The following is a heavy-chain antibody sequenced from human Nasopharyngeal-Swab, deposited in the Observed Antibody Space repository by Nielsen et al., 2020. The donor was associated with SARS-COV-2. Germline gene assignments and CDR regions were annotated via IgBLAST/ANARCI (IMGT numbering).Heavy chain of an antibody. Sequence: GESLKISCVASRFTFSRWPMHWVRQAPGKGLEWVTVTSSDGSDKQYVDSVKGRFTISRDNSKNTLYLQMKSLRAEDTGVYYCASLRADTPDFAYWGQGTLVTVSS. CDR3: ASLRADTPDFAY. CDR1: RFTFSRWP. V-gene: IGHV3-30*03. CDR2: TSSDGSDK. D-gene: IGHD2-15*01. J-gene: IGHJ4*02.